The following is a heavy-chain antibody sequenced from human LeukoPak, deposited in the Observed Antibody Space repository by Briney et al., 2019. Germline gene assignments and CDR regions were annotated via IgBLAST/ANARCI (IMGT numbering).Heavy chain of an antibody. Sequence: ASVKVSCKASGYTFSRYDINWVRQATGQGLEWMGWMNPNSGNTGYVQKFQGRVIMTRDTSISTAYMELSSLTSEDTAVYFCARDRVGVGGNGYENWGQGTLVTVSS. D-gene: IGHD5-24*01. CDR1: GYTFSRYD. J-gene: IGHJ4*02. CDR3: ARDRVGVGGNGYEN. V-gene: IGHV1-8*01. CDR2: MNPNSGNT.